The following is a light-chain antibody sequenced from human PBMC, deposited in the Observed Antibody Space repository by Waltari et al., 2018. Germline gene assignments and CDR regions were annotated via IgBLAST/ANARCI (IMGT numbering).Light chain of an antibody. CDR1: SSNIGAGYD. Sequence: QSVLTQPPSVSGALGQSVTISCTGSSSNIGAGYDVHWYQRFPGTAPKLLIATTNNRPSGVPDRFSGSKSGTSASLAITGLQAEDEAHYYCQTYDNSLIGRVFGGGTELTVL. J-gene: IGLJ3*02. V-gene: IGLV1-40*01. CDR3: QTYDNSLIGRV. CDR2: TTN.